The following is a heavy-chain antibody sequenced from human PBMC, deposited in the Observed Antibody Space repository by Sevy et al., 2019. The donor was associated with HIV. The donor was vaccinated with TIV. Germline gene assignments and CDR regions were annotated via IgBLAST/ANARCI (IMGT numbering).Heavy chain of an antibody. D-gene: IGHD5-12*01. CDR1: GGSVSSGSYY. J-gene: IGHJ6*03. CDR2: IYYSGST. CDR3: ARSEKGYSGYDSPPFYYYYYYMDV. V-gene: IGHV4-61*01. Sequence: SETLSLTCTVSGGSVSSGSYYWSWIRQPPGKGLEWIGDIYYSGSTNYNPSLQSRVTISVDTSKNQFSLKLSSVTAADTAVYYCARSEKGYSGYDSPPFYYYYYYMDVWGKGTTVTVSS.